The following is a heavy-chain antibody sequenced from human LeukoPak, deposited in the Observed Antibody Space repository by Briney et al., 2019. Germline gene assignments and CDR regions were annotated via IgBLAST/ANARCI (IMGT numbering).Heavy chain of an antibody. CDR3: TRVGYIDEGIDY. Sequence: GGSLRLSCVASGFPFSSYWMTWVRQAPGKGLGWVANIKQDGSKKSYVDSVKGRFTISRDNAKNSLYLQMNSLRAEDTAIYYCTRVGYIDEGIDYWGQGTLVTVSS. CDR2: IKQDGSKK. V-gene: IGHV3-7*04. J-gene: IGHJ4*02. D-gene: IGHD5-24*01. CDR1: GFPFSSYW.